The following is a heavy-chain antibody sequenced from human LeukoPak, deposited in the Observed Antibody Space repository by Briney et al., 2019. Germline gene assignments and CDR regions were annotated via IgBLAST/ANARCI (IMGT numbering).Heavy chain of an antibody. Sequence: SVKVSCKASGCSFSSYAISWLRQAPGQGLEWMGGIIPIFGTTNYAQKFQGRVTITADESTSTAYMELSSLRSEDTAVYYCARSVRNSGSYYNDYWGQGTQVTVSS. D-gene: IGHD1-26*01. CDR3: ARSVRNSGSYYNDY. V-gene: IGHV1-69*13. CDR2: IIPIFGTT. J-gene: IGHJ4*02. CDR1: GCSFSSYA.